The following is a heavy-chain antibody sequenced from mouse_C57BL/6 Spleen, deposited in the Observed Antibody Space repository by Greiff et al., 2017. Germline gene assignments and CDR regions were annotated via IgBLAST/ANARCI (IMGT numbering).Heavy chain of an antibody. CDR1: GFTFSSYG. D-gene: IGHD2-2*01. CDR2: LSSGGSYT. Sequence: EVMLVESGGDLVKPGGSLKLSCAASGFTFSSYGMSWVRQTPDKRLEWVATLSSGGSYTYYPDNVKGRFTISRDNAKNTLYLQMSSLKSEDTAMYYCARQGLRYAMDYWGQGTSVTVSS. CDR3: ARQGLRYAMDY. V-gene: IGHV5-6*02. J-gene: IGHJ4*01.